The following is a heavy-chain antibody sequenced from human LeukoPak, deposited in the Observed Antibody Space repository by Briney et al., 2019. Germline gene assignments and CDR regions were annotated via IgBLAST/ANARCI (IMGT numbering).Heavy chain of an antibody. CDR3: ARAELPPGGFDI. Sequence: PSETLSLTCTVSGGSISSSSYYWGWIRQPPGKGLEWIGSIYYSGSTYYNPSLKSRVTISVDTSKNQFSLKLSSVTAADTAVYYCARAELPPGGFDIWGQGTMVTVSS. D-gene: IGHD1-7*01. CDR1: GGSISSSSYY. V-gene: IGHV4-39*07. CDR2: IYYSGST. J-gene: IGHJ3*02.